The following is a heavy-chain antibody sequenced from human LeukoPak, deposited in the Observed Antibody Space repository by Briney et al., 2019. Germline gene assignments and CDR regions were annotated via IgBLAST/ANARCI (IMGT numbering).Heavy chain of an antibody. Sequence: SETLSLTCTVSGGSISRYYWSWVRQPPGRGLEYIGNIYYSGSTDYNPSLKSRVTISLDTSRSQFSLKLTSVTAADTAVYYCARELYNWNGRRHAIDIWGQGTMVTVSS. CDR3: ARELYNWNGRRHAIDI. CDR1: GGSISRYY. CDR2: IYYSGST. D-gene: IGHD1-20*01. V-gene: IGHV4-59*01. J-gene: IGHJ3*02.